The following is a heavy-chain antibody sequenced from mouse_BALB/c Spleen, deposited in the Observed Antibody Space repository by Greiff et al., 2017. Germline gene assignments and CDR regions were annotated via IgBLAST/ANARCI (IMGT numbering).Heavy chain of an antibody. Sequence: DVQLVESGGDLVKPGGSLKLSCAASGFTFSSYGMSWVRQTPDKRLEWVATISSGGSYTYYPDSVKGRFTISRDNAKNTLYLQMSSLKSEDTAMYYCARAYDYYFDYWGQGTTLTVSS. J-gene: IGHJ2*01. D-gene: IGHD2-4*01. CDR2: ISSGGSYT. V-gene: IGHV5-6*01. CDR3: ARAYDYYFDY. CDR1: GFTFSSYG.